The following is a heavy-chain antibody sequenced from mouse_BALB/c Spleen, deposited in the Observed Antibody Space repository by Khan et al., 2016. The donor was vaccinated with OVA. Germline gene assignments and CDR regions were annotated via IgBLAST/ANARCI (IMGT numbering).Heavy chain of an antibody. CDR3: ARPADDGYYDY. V-gene: IGHV1S137*01. CDR1: GYTFTDYA. Sequence: QVQLQQSGPELVRPGVSVKISCKGSGYTFTDYAMYWVKQSHAKSLEWIGLISTYSGNTNYNQKFKGKATMTVDKSSSTAYMELARLTSEDSAIYSCARPADDGYYDYWGQGTTLTVSS. CDR2: ISTYSGNT. J-gene: IGHJ2*01. D-gene: IGHD2-3*01.